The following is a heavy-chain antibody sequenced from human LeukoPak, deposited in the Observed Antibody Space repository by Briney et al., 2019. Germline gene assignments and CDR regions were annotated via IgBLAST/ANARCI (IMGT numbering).Heavy chain of an antibody. J-gene: IGHJ5*02. CDR1: GFTFSSYA. D-gene: IGHD3-10*01. CDR2: ISGSGGST. V-gene: IGHV3-23*01. CDR3: AKDLGMGRGVNWFDP. Sequence: GGSLRLSCAASGFTFSSYAMSWVRQAPGKGLEWASAISGSGGSTYYADSVKGRFTISRDNSKNTLYLQMNSLRAEDTAVYYCAKDLGMGRGVNWFDPWGQGTLVTVSS.